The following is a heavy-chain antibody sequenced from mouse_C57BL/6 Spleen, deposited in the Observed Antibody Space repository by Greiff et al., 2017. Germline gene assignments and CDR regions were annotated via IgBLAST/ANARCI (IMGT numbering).Heavy chain of an antibody. Sequence: EVQRVESGGGLVQPGGSLKLSCAASGFTFSDYYMYWVRQTPEKRLEWVAYISNGGGSTYYPDTVKGRFTISRDNAKNTLYLQMSRLKSEDTAMYYCARQGGTVAPFAYWGQGTRVTVSA. CDR3: ARQGGTVAPFAY. V-gene: IGHV5-12*01. J-gene: IGHJ3*01. CDR1: GFTFSDYY. CDR2: ISNGGGST. D-gene: IGHD1-1*01.